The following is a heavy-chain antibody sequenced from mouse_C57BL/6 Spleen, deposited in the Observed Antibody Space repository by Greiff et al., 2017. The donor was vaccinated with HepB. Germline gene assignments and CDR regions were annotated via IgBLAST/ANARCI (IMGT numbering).Heavy chain of an antibody. CDR3: ARWDYANYFDY. J-gene: IGHJ2*01. Sequence: QVQLQQSGAELVMPGASVKLSCKASGYTFTSYWMHWVKQRPGQGLEWIGEIDPSDSYTNYNHKFKGKSTLTVDKSSSTTYMQLSSLTSEDSAVYYCARWDYANYFDYWGQGTTLTVSS. V-gene: IGHV1-69*01. D-gene: IGHD2-4*01. CDR1: GYTFTSYW. CDR2: IDPSDSYT.